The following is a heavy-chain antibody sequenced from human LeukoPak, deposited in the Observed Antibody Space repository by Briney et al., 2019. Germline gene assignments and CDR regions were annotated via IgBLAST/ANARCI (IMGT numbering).Heavy chain of an antibody. Sequence: ASVKVSCKASNYTFSSLGSGNSFISFAISWVRQAPGQGLEWMGWINPNSGGTNYAQKFQGRVTMTRDTSISTAYMELSRLRSDDTAVYYCASFGVLIGQYSSTTRSSGWGQGTLVTVSS. CDR3: ASFGVLIGQYSSTTRSSG. D-gene: IGHD6-13*01. J-gene: IGHJ4*02. V-gene: IGHV1-2*02. CDR1: NYTFSSLGSGNSFISFA. CDR2: INPNSGGT.